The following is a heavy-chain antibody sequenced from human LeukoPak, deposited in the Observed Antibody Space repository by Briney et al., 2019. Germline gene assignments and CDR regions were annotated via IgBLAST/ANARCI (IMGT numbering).Heavy chain of an antibody. CDR1: GFTFSSYW. Sequence: PGGSLRLSCAATGFTFSSYWMHWVRQAPGKGLVWVSRINSDGSSTSYADSVKGRFTISRDNAENTLYLQMNSLRAEDTAVYYCARDAAAMTPAGDYWGQGTLVTVSS. CDR3: ARDAAAMTPAGDY. J-gene: IGHJ4*02. V-gene: IGHV3-74*01. CDR2: INSDGSST. D-gene: IGHD5-18*01.